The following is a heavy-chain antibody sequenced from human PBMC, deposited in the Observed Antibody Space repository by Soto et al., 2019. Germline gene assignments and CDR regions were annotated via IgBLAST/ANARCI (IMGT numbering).Heavy chain of an antibody. CDR1: GVTFSCQG. CDR2: IMPTFGSA. CDR3: ASERSAQYFDY. V-gene: IGHV1-69*06. Sequence: ASVKVSCKASGVTFSCQGIAWVRQVPGQGLEWMGGIMPTFGSATYAPKFQGRVTISADKSTSTAYMELSSLRSEDTAVYFCASERSAQYFDYWGQGTLVTVSS. D-gene: IGHD1-26*01. J-gene: IGHJ4*02.